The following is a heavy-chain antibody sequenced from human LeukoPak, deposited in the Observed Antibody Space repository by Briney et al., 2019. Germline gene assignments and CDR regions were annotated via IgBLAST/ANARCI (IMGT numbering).Heavy chain of an antibody. Sequence: TGGSLRLSCAASGFTFSSYAMSWVRQAPGEGLEWVSAISGSGGSTYYADSVKGRFTISRDNSKNTLYLQMNSLGAEDTAVYYCAKDLESGYSSSSRSFDYWGQGTLVTVSS. CDR2: ISGSGGST. V-gene: IGHV3-23*01. D-gene: IGHD6-6*01. J-gene: IGHJ4*02. CDR3: AKDLESGYSSSSRSFDY. CDR1: GFTFSSYA.